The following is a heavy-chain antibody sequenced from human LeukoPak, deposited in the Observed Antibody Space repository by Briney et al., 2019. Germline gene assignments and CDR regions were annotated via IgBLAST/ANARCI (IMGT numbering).Heavy chain of an antibody. D-gene: IGHD6-19*01. V-gene: IGHV3-21*01. CDR1: GFTFRSYI. CDR3: ARHLTRSDWFIGYFDY. CDR2: INSGSTYI. Sequence: PGGSLRLSCAASGFTFRSYIMNWVRQGPGKGLEGVSSINSGSTYIHYADSVKGRFTISRDDAKNSLYLQMDSLRAEDTAVYYCARHLTRSDWFIGYFDYWGQGALVTVSS. J-gene: IGHJ4*02.